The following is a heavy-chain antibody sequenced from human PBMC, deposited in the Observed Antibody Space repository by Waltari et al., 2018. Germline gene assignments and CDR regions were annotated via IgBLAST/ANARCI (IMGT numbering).Heavy chain of an antibody. CDR3: ARGRHYFDY. J-gene: IGHJ4*02. Sequence: QVQLQESGPGLVKPSETLSLTCTVSGGSISSYYWSWIRQPPGKGLVWIGYIYYSGSTNYNPSLKSRVTISVDTSKNQFSLKLSSVTAADTAVYYCARGRHYFDYWGQGTLVTVSS. CDR1: GGSISSYY. CDR2: IYYSGST. V-gene: IGHV4-59*01.